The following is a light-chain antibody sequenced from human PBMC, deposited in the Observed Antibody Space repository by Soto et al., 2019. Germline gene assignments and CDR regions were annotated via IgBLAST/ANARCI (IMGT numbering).Light chain of an antibody. CDR1: QGISSY. J-gene: IGKJ5*01. Sequence: DIQLTQSPSFLSASVGDRVTITCRASQGISSYLAWYQQKPGKAPKLLIYDASTLQSGVPSRFSGSGSGTEFTLTISSLQPEDFATYNCQQFNNYPSGFGHGTRLEIK. V-gene: IGKV1-9*01. CDR2: DAS. CDR3: QQFNNYPSG.